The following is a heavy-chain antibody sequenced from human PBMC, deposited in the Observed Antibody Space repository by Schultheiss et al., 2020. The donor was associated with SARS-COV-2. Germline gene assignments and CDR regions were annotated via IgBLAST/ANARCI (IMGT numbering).Heavy chain of an antibody. CDR2: IYYSGST. D-gene: IGHD4-23*01. J-gene: IGHJ6*02. CDR1: GGSISSSSYY. CDR3: ARDPRYGGNPKYGMDV. V-gene: IGHV4-31*03. Sequence: SETLSLTCTVSGGSISSSSYYWSWIRQHPGKGLEWIGYIYYSGSTYYNPSLKSRVTISVDRSKNQFSLKLSSVTAADTAVYYCARDPRYGGNPKYGMDVWGQGTTVTVSS.